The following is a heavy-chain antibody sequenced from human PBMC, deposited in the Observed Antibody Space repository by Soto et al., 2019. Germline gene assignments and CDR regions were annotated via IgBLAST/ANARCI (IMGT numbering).Heavy chain of an antibody. CDR3: ARGGSNDWQVAFDI. Sequence: QLQQWGAGLLKPSETLSLTCVVSGGSFSTYYYNWIRQSPGKGLEWIGEINHSGSNIYSPSLKSRVTMSLDTSKNQFSLKLTSVTAADTAVYYCARGGSNDWQVAFDIWGQGTMVTVSS. CDR1: GGSFSTYY. J-gene: IGHJ3*02. D-gene: IGHD3-9*01. V-gene: IGHV4-34*01. CDR2: INHSGSN.